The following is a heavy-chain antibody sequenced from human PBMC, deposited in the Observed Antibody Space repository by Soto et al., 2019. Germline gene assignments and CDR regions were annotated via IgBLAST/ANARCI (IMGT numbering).Heavy chain of an antibody. D-gene: IGHD3-3*01. V-gene: IGHV1-69*12. CDR1: GGTFSSYT. Sequence: QVQLVQSGAEVKKPGSSVKVSCKASGGTFSSYTLNWVRQAPGQGLEWMGGIIPVFDTPKYAQKFQGRVILTADESTSTAYMELSSLRSEDTAMYYCAKCLRIFGVDYGFDIWGQGTMVTVSS. CDR2: IIPVFDTP. CDR3: AKCLRIFGVDYGFDI. J-gene: IGHJ3*02.